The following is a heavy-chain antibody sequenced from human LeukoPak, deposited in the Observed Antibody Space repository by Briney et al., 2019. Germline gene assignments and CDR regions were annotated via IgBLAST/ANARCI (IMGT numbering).Heavy chain of an antibody. Sequence: PSETLSLTCTVSGYSISSGYYWGWIRQPPGKGLEWIGSIYHSGSTYYNPSLKSRVTISVDTSKNKFSLRLSSVTAADTAVYYCARDDSSGYYPDAFDIWGQGTMVTVSS. J-gene: IGHJ3*02. V-gene: IGHV4-38-2*02. CDR1: GYSISSGYY. CDR3: ARDDSSGYYPDAFDI. CDR2: IYHSGST. D-gene: IGHD3-22*01.